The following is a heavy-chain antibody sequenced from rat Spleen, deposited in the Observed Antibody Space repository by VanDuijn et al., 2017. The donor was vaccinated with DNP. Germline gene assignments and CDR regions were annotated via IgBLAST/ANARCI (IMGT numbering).Heavy chain of an antibody. Sequence: EVQLVESGGGLVQPGRSMKLSCAASGFTFSNYGMACVRQAPKKGLEWVAYISYDGGSTYYRDSVKGRFTISRDNAKSTLYRQMDSLRSEDPATYYCIIRVMDVWGQGVSVTVSS. D-gene: IGHD4-3*01. CDR1: GFTFSNYG. J-gene: IGHJ4*01. V-gene: IGHV5-20*01. CDR2: ISYDGGST. CDR3: IIRVMDV.